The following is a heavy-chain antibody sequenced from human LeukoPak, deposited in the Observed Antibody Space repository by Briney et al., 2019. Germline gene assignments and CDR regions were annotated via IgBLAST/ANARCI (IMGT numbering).Heavy chain of an antibody. Sequence: SVKVSCRASGGTFSSYAISWVRQAPGQGLEWMGWIIPILGSANYAQSFQGRVTMTADESTITAYMELSSLRSEDTAVYYCATSSRTYSSTDYWGQGTLVTVSS. CDR3: ATSSRTYSSTDY. CDR2: IIPILGSA. V-gene: IGHV1-69*11. CDR1: GGTFSSYA. D-gene: IGHD6-13*01. J-gene: IGHJ4*02.